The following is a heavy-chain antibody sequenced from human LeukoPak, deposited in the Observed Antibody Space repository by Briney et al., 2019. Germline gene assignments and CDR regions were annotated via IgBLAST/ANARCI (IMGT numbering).Heavy chain of an antibody. V-gene: IGHV3-30*03. J-gene: IGHJ4*02. Sequence: GGSLRLSCAASGFTFSSYGMHWVRQAPGKGLEWVAIISYDGSNKYYADSVKGRFTVSRDNSKNTLYLQMNSLRAEDTAVYYCAREYGSYFDYWGQGTLVTVSS. CDR2: ISYDGSNK. CDR1: GFTFSSYG. D-gene: IGHD3-10*01. CDR3: AREYGSYFDY.